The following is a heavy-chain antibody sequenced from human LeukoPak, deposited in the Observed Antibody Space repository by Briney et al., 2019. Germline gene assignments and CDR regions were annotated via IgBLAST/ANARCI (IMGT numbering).Heavy chain of an antibody. J-gene: IGHJ5*02. Sequence: PGGSLRLSCAPSGFTFSTFGMHWVRQAPGKGLEWVAFIRSDGSNKYYADSVKGRFTISRDNSKNTLYLQMNSLRAEDTAVYYCAKEPFPYSSGRNNWFDPWGQGTLVTVSS. CDR1: GFTFSTFG. D-gene: IGHD6-19*01. CDR2: IRSDGSNK. CDR3: AKEPFPYSSGRNNWFDP. V-gene: IGHV3-30*02.